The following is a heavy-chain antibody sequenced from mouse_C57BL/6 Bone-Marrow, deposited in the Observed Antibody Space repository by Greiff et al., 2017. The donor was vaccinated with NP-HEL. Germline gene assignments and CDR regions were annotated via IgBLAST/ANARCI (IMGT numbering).Heavy chain of an antibody. CDR3: AGYYYVSSHYYAMDY. CDR1: GYTFTSYW. D-gene: IGHD1-1*01. CDR2: IYPGSGSN. J-gene: IGHJ4*01. Sequence: QVQLQQPGAELVKPGASVKMSCKASGYTFTSYWITWVKQRPGQGLEWIGDIYPGSGSNNYNEKFKSKATLTVDTSSSTAYIQLSSLTSEDSAVYYCAGYYYVSSHYYAMDYWGQGTSVTVSS. V-gene: IGHV1-55*01.